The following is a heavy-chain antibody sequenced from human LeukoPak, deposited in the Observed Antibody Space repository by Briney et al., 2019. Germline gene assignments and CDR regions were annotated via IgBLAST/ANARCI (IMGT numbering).Heavy chain of an antibody. CDR3: ARGPLNWNDGNYFGY. CDR1: GGTFSSYA. Sequence: SVKVSCKASGGTFSSYAISWVRQTPGQGLEWMGRIIPIFGTANYAQKFQGRVTITTDESTSTAYMELSSLRSEDTAVYYCARGPLNWNDGNYFGYWGQGTLVTVSS. CDR2: IIPIFGTA. D-gene: IGHD1-1*01. J-gene: IGHJ4*02. V-gene: IGHV1-69*05.